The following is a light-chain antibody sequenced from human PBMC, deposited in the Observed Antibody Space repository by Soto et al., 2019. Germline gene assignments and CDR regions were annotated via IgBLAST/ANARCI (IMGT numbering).Light chain of an antibody. V-gene: IGLV1-44*01. CDR3: AAWDDSLNGYV. J-gene: IGLJ1*01. CDR2: GND. CDR1: TSNIGSYT. Sequence: QSVLTQPPSASGTPRQRVTISCSGSTSNIGSYTVNWYQQLPGTAPKLLFYGNDQRPSGVPDRFSGSKSGTSASLAISGLQSEDEADYYCAAWDDSLNGYVFGTGTKLTV.